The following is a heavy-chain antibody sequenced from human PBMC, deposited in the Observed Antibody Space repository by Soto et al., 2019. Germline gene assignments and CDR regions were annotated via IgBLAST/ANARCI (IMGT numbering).Heavy chain of an antibody. D-gene: IGHD6-13*01. CDR3: ARHKDTSSRYLLPDF. Sequence: ETLSLTCTVSGGSISSGSYYWGWVRQPPGKWLERIGSIYYSGNAYYNPSLKSRVAVSVDTSKNQFSLKVTSVTATDTAVYYCARHKDTSSRYLLPDFWGQGTLVTVSS. V-gene: IGHV4-39*01. CDR1: GGSISSGSYY. J-gene: IGHJ4*02. CDR2: IYYSGNA.